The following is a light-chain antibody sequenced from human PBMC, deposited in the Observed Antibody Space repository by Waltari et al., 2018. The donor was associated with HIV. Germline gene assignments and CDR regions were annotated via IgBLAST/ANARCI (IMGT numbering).Light chain of an antibody. CDR1: QSVSSSY. CDR2: GAS. Sequence: EMVLTQSPGTLSLSQGERATLSCRASQSVSSSYLAWYQQKPGQAPRLLIYGASSRATGIPDRISGSGSGTDFTLTISRLEPEDFAVYYCQQYGSSLMYTFGQGTKLEIK. J-gene: IGKJ2*01. V-gene: IGKV3-20*01. CDR3: QQYGSSLMYT.